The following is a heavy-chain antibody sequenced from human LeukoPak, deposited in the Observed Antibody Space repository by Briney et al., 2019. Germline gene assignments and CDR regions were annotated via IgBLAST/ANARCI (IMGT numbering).Heavy chain of an antibody. J-gene: IGHJ4*02. D-gene: IGHD2-21*02. CDR3: AREAYCGGDCYYYFDY. CDR2: INSDGINT. Sequence: GGSLRLSCAASAFTFSRYWTTWVRQAPGKGLEWVSRINSDGINTSYADSVKGRFTISRDNAKNTLNLQMSSLRSEDTAVYYCAREAYCGGDCYYYFDYWGQGTLVTVSS. V-gene: IGHV3-74*01. CDR1: AFTFSRYW.